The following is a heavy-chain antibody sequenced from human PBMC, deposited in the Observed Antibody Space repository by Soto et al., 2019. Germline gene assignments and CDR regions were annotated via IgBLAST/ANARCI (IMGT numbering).Heavy chain of an antibody. CDR2: IRSKAYGGTT. D-gene: IGHD3-3*01. V-gene: IGHV3-49*03. J-gene: IGHJ6*02. CDR1: GFTFGDYA. Sequence: SLRLSCTASGFTFGDYAMSWFRQAPGKGLEWVGFIRSKAYGGTTEYAASVKGRFTISRDDSKSIAYLQMNSLKTEDTAVYYCTRSTIFGVVNYYYYGMDVWGQGTTVTVSS. CDR3: TRSTIFGVVNYYYYGMDV.